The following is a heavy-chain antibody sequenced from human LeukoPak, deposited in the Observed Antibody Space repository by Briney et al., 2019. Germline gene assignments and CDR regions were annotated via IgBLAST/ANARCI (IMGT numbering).Heavy chain of an antibody. J-gene: IGHJ4*02. Sequence: PSETLSLTCTVSGSSISSGDYYWSWIRQPPGKGLEWIGYIYYSGSTYYNPSLKSRVTISVDTSKNQFSLKLSSVTAADTAVYYCARPTYDSSGYWAFFGYWGQGTLVTVSS. CDR1: GSSISSGDYY. V-gene: IGHV4-30-4*01. D-gene: IGHD3-22*01. CDR2: IYYSGST. CDR3: ARPTYDSSGYWAFFGY.